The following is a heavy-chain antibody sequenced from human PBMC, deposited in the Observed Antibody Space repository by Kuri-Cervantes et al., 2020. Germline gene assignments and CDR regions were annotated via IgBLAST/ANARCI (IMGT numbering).Heavy chain of an antibody. CDR2: INSDGSST. V-gene: IGHV3-74*01. D-gene: IGHD3-22*01. CDR1: GFTFSSYW. J-gene: IGHJ3*02. Sequence: GGSLRLSCAASGFTFSSYWMHWVRQAPGKGLVWVSRINSDGSSTSYADSVKGRFTISRDNAKNTLYLQMNSLRAEDTAVYYCARGRHYYDSSGQTKPAFDIWGQGTMVTVSS. CDR3: ARGRHYYDSSGQTKPAFDI.